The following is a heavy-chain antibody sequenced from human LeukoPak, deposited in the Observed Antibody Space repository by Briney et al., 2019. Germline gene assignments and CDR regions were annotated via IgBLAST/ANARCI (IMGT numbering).Heavy chain of an antibody. CDR1: GFTFSSYA. CDR2: ISGSGGST. Sequence: PGGSLRLSCAASGFTFSSYAMSWVRQAPGKGLEWVSAISGSGGSTYYADSVKGRFTISRDNSKNTLYLQMNSLRAEDTAVYYCARDKGMTTVTTKALGAFDIWGQGTMVTVSS. D-gene: IGHD4-17*01. V-gene: IGHV3-23*01. J-gene: IGHJ3*02. CDR3: ARDKGMTTVTTKALGAFDI.